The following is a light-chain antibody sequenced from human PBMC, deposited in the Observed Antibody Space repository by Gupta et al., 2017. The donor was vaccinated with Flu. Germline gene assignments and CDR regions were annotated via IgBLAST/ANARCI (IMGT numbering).Light chain of an antibody. Sequence: DIQLTQSPSFLSASVGDRVTITCRASQGIRNYLAWYQQKPRKAPKLLIYGASTLQTGVPSRFSGSGSATEFTLTISSLQPEDFATYYCQHLDSYPLTFGPGTKVDIK. V-gene: IGKV1-9*01. CDR3: QHLDSYPLT. CDR1: QGIRNY. J-gene: IGKJ3*01. CDR2: GAS.